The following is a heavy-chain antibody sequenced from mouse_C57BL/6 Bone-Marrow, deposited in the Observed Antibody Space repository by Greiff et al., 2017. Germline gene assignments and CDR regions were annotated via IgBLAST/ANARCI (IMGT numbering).Heavy chain of an antibody. D-gene: IGHD1-1*01. J-gene: IGHJ1*03. CDR1: GYTFTSYW. CDR3: ARGPWYYVSRRYFDV. CDR2: IDPSDSET. Sequence: VQLQQPGAELVRPGSSVKLSCKASGYTFTSYWMHWVKQRPIQGLEWIGNIDPSDSETNYNQKFKDKATLTVDKSSSTAYMQLSRLPSEDSAVYYCARGPWYYVSRRYFDVWGTGTTVTVSS. V-gene: IGHV1-52*01.